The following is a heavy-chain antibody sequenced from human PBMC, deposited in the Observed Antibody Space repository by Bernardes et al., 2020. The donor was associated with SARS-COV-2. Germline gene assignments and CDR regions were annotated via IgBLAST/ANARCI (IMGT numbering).Heavy chain of an antibody. CDR1: GFTFDDYT. D-gene: IGHD3-10*01. Sequence: GGSLRLSCAASGFTFDDYTMHWVRQAPGKGLEWVSLISWDGGSTYYADAVKGRFTISRDNSKNSLYLQMNSLRTEDTALYYCAKGVPPGSYYNWGARYYYYGMDVWGQGTTVTVSS. CDR2: ISWDGGST. J-gene: IGHJ6*02. V-gene: IGHV3-43*01. CDR3: AKGVPPGSYYNWGARYYYYGMDV.